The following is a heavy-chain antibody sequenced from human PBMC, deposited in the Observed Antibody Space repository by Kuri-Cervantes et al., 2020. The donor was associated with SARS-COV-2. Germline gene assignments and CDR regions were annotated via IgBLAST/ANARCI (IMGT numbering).Heavy chain of an antibody. CDR2: ISGSGGST. V-gene: IGHV3-23*01. D-gene: IGHD2-21*02. CDR3: AKYLYCGGACYLDAFDI. J-gene: IGHJ3*02. CDR1: GFTFSSYA. Sequence: GGSLRLSCAASGFTFSSYAMSWVRQAPGKGLEWVSAISGSGGSTYYADSVKGRFTISRDNSQDTLYLQMNSLRAEDTAVYYCAKYLYCGGACYLDAFDIWGQGTMVTVSS.